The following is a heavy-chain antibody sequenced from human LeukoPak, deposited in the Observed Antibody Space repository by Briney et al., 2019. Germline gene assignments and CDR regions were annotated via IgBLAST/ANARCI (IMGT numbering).Heavy chain of an antibody. Sequence: SETLSLTCAVYGGSFSGYYWSWIRQPPGKGLEWIGEINHSGSTNYNPSLKSRVTISVDTSKNQFSLKLSSVTAADTAVYYCARWVLTGWLPSHDAFDIWGQGTMVTVSS. CDR3: ARWVLTGWLPSHDAFDI. D-gene: IGHD3-9*01. J-gene: IGHJ3*02. CDR2: INHSGST. V-gene: IGHV4-34*01. CDR1: GGSFSGYY.